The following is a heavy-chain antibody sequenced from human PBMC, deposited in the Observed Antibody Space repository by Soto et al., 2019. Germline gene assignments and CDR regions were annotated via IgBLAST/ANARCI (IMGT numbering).Heavy chain of an antibody. V-gene: IGHV4-34*01. CDR3: ARDRYPEGEVRGFEP. CDR2: INHSGST. CDR1: GGSFSGYY. D-gene: IGHD3-10*01. Sequence: QVQLQQWGAGLLKPSETLSLTCAVYGGSFSGYYWRWIRPPPGNGLEWIGEINHSGSTNYNPSLKSRVTISVDTSKNQFFLKLSSVPAADTAVYYCARDRYPEGEVRGFEPWGQGTLVTVSS. J-gene: IGHJ5*02.